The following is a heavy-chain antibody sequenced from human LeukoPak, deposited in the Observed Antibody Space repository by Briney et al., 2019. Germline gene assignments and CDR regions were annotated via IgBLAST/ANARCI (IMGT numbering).Heavy chain of an antibody. D-gene: IGHD6-13*01. V-gene: IGHV3-33*01. CDR1: GFTFSSYG. CDR3: ATGPQSAAAGILDY. Sequence: PGGSLRLSCAASGFTFSSYGMHWVRQAPGKGLEWVAVIYSDGSTEYYADSVKGRFTISRDNSKNTLYLQMNSLRAEDTAVYYCATGPQSAAAGILDYWGQGTLVTVPS. J-gene: IGHJ4*02. CDR2: IYSDGSTE.